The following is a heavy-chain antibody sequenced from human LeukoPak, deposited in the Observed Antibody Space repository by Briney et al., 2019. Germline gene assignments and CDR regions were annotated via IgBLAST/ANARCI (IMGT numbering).Heavy chain of an antibody. D-gene: IGHD2-2*01. CDR2: INWNGGST. Sequence: GGSLRLSCAASGFTFDDYGMSWVRQAPGKGLEWVSGINWNGGSTGYADSVKGRFTISRDNAKNSLYLQMNSLRAEDTALYYCARVSCSSTSCYGGYCYYMDVWGKGTTVTVSS. CDR1: GFTFDDYG. CDR3: ARVSCSSTSCYGGYCYYMDV. V-gene: IGHV3-20*04. J-gene: IGHJ6*03.